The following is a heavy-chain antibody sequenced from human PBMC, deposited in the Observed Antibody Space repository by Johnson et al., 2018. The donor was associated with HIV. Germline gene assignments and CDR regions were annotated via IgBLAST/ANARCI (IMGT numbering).Heavy chain of an antibody. J-gene: IGHJ3*02. CDR2: ISSSGSTI. CDR1: GFTFSDYY. Sequence: QVQLVESGGCLVKPGGSLRLSCAASGFTFSDYYMSWIRQAPGKGLEWVSYISSSGSTIYYADSVKGRFAISRDNAQNSLYLQMNSLRAEDTAVYYCARDFSRVGATGRAFDIWGQGTMVTVSS. CDR3: ARDFSRVGATGRAFDI. V-gene: IGHV3-11*04. D-gene: IGHD1-26*01.